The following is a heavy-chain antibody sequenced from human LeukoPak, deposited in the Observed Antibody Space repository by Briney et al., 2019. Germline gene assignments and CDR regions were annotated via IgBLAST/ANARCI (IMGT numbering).Heavy chain of an antibody. CDR1: GFTFSSYA. J-gene: IGHJ3*02. D-gene: IGHD2-15*01. Sequence: GRSLRLSCAASGFTFSSYAMHWVRQAPGKGLEWVAVISYDGSNKYYADSVKGRFTISRDNSKNTLYLQMSSLRAEDTAVYYCARDIGYCSGGSCSNDAFDIWGQGTMVTVSS. CDR2: ISYDGSNK. CDR3: ARDIGYCSGGSCSNDAFDI. V-gene: IGHV3-30*04.